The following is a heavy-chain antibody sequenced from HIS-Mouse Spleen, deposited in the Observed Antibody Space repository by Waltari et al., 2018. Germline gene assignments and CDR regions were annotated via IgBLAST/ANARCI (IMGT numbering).Heavy chain of an antibody. CDR2: IYYSGST. J-gene: IGHJ3*02. Sequence: QVQLQEAVPGLVKPSETLSLTSTVPGASISSYYWSWIRQPPGKGLEWIGYIYYSGSTNYNPSLKSRVTISVDTSKNQFSLKLSSVTAADTAVYYCARVKYSNAFDIWGQGTMVTVSS. CDR1: GASISSYY. D-gene: IGHD6-6*01. CDR3: ARVKYSNAFDI. V-gene: IGHV4-59*01.